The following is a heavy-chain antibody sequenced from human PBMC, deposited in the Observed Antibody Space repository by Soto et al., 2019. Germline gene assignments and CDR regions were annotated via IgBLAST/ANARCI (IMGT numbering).Heavy chain of an antibody. CDR1: VFSPSSAGVA. V-gene: IGHV2-5*02. CDR3: AHTRSVRFLEH. Sequence: FAPTLVNPAQILTLTCTFSVFSPSSAGVAVGWIRQPPGKALEWLALIYWDVDKGYSPSLKSRLTITKDTTKNQVVLTMTNMDPVDTATYYCAHTRSVRFLEHWGQGTQVTVSS. CDR2: IYWDVDK. J-gene: IGHJ1*01. D-gene: IGHD3-3*01.